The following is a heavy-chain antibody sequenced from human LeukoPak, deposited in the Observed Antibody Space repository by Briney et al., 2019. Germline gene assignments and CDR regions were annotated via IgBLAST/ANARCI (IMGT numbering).Heavy chain of an antibody. CDR2: IGTAGDT. J-gene: IGHJ4*02. CDR3: ARGYSGYDVFDY. CDR1: GFTFSSYD. D-gene: IGHD5-12*01. Sequence: GGSLRLSCAASGFTFSSYDMHWVRQATGKGLEWVSAIGTAGDTYYPGSVKGRFTISRENAKNSLYLQVNSLRAGDTAVYYCARGYSGYDVFDYWGQGTLVTVSS. V-gene: IGHV3-13*01.